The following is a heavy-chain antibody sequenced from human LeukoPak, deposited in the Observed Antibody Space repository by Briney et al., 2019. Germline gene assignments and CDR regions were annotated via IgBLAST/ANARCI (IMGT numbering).Heavy chain of an antibody. CDR3: ARENYYCDSSGYSHFDY. Sequence: GGSLRLSCSASGFTFSSYAMHWVRQAPGKGLEYVSAISSNGGSTYYADSVKGRFTISRDNSKNTLYLQMSSLRAEDTAVYYCARENYYCDSSGYSHFDYWGQGTLVTVSS. D-gene: IGHD3-22*01. J-gene: IGHJ4*02. V-gene: IGHV3-64D*06. CDR2: ISSNGGST. CDR1: GFTFSSYA.